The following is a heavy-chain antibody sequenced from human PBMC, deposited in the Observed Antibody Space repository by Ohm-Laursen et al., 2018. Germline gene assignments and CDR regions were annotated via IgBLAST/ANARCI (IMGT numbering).Heavy chain of an antibody. V-gene: IGHV3-23*01. Sequence: SLRLSCSASGFTFNTYPMHWVRQAPGKGLGWVSAISAGGGNTYYVDSVKGRFTISRDNSKNTLYLQMNSLRAEDTAVYYCARDRGHFDYWGQGALVTVSS. D-gene: IGHD3-10*01. CDR1: GFTFNTYP. CDR3: ARDRGHFDY. J-gene: IGHJ4*02. CDR2: ISAGGGNT.